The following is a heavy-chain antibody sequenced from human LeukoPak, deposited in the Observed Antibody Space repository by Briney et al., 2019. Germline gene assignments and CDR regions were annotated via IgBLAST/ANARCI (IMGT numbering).Heavy chain of an antibody. CDR1: GFTFDDYG. V-gene: IGHV3-20*04. CDR2: INWNGGNT. CDR3: ARAYSGYENYYYYYYMDV. D-gene: IGHD5-12*01. Sequence: GGXXRLSCAASGFTFDDYGMSWVRQAPGKGLEWVSGINWNGGNTVYADSVKGRFTISRDNAKNSLYLQMNSLRAEDTALYYCARAYSGYENYYYYYYMDVWGKGTTVTVSS. J-gene: IGHJ6*03.